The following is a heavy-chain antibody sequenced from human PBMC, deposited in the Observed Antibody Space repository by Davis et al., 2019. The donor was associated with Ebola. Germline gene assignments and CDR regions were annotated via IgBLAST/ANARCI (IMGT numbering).Heavy chain of an antibody. Sequence: ASVKVSCKASGYVFTNYYIHWVRQAPGQGLEWMGIINPSGGDTRYAQKFQGRVTVTRDRSTSTVYMDLSSLSSEDTAVYYCARGERRFDYFDYWGQGTLVSVSS. V-gene: IGHV1-46*01. CDR1: GYVFTNYY. J-gene: IGHJ4*02. CDR2: INPSGGDT. CDR3: ARGERRFDYFDY. D-gene: IGHD1-1*01.